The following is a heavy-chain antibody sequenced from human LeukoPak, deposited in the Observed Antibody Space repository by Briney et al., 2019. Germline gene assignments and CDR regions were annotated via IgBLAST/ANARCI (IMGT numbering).Heavy chain of an antibody. D-gene: IGHD3-3*01. Sequence: GGSLRLSCAASGFTFSSYGMHWVRQAPGKGLEWVAFIRYDGSNKYYADSVKGRFTISRDNSKNTLYLQMNSLRAEDTAVYYCARLREIPVFGVVTKSTSYFDYWGQGTLVTISS. V-gene: IGHV3-30*02. CDR1: GFTFSSYG. CDR3: ARLREIPVFGVVTKSTSYFDY. J-gene: IGHJ4*02. CDR2: IRYDGSNK.